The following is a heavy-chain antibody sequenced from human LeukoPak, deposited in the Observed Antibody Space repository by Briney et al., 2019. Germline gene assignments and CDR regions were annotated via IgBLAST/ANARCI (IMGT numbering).Heavy chain of an antibody. CDR3: ARHPNPTGTLGSYYYGMDV. J-gene: IGHJ6*02. V-gene: IGHV4-39*01. CDR1: GFTFSSYA. Sequence: TAGGSLRLSCAASGFTFSSYAMSWVRQPPGKGLEWIGSIYYSGSTYYNPSLKSRVTISVDTSKNQFSLKLTSVTAADTAVYYCARHPNPTGTLGSYYYGMDVWGQGTTVTVSS. CDR2: IYYSGST. D-gene: IGHD1-1*01.